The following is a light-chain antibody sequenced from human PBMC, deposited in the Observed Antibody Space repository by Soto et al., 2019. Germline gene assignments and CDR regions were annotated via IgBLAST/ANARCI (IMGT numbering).Light chain of an antibody. CDR1: SSDVGGYNY. V-gene: IGLV2-14*03. CDR2: DVR. CDR3: TSYTSSSTQV. J-gene: IGLJ1*01. Sequence: QSMLTQPASVSGSPGQSITISCTGSSSDVGGYNYVSWYQQHPDKAPKLMIYDVRNRPSGVSSRFSGSKSGNTASLTISGLQAEDEADYYCTSYTSSSTQVFGTGTKLTVL.